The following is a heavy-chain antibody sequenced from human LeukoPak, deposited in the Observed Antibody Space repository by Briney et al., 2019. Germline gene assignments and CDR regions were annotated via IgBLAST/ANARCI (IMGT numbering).Heavy chain of an antibody. CDR2: IYSGGST. D-gene: IGHD3-10*01. Sequence: PGGSLRLSCAASGFTVSSNYMSWVRQAPGKGLEWVSVIYSGGSTYYADSVKGRFTISRDNSKNTLYLQMNSLRAEDTAVYYCARTSGGSGNFFDYWGQGTLVTVSS. J-gene: IGHJ4*02. CDR3: ARTSGGSGNFFDY. V-gene: IGHV3-53*01. CDR1: GFTVSSNY.